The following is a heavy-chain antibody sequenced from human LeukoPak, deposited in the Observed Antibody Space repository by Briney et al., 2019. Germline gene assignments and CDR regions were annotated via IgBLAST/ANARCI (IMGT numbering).Heavy chain of an antibody. CDR3: ARVIGYSSTWFPYYFDH. J-gene: IGHJ4*02. Sequence: SETLSLTCTVSGGSTSSYYWSWIRQPPGKGLEGIGHVYYSGSTNYNPSLKSRVTISLDTSKNQFSLKLSSVTTADTAVYYCARVIGYSSTWFPYYFDHWGQGTLVTVSS. D-gene: IGHD6-13*01. V-gene: IGHV4-59*01. CDR2: VYYSGST. CDR1: GGSTSSYY.